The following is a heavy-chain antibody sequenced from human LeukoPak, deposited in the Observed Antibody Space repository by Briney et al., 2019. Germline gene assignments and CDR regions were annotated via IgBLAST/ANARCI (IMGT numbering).Heavy chain of an antibody. V-gene: IGHV1-24*01. CDR3: ATGINYYDSSGYSR. CDR2: FDPEDGET. J-gene: IGHJ4*02. CDR1: GYTLTELS. Sequence: ASVKVSCKVSGYTLTELSVHWVRQAPGKGLEWMEGFDPEDGETIYAQKFQGRVTMTEDTSTDTAYMELSSLRSEDTAVYYCATGINYYDSSGYSRWGQGTLVTVSS. D-gene: IGHD3-22*01.